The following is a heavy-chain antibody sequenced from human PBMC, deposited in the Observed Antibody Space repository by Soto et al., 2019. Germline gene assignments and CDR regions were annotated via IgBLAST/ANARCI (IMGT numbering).Heavy chain of an antibody. J-gene: IGHJ5*02. CDR1: GGSFSGYY. CDR3: ARVRDWFDP. D-gene: IGHD3-3*01. CDR2: IDHSGYT. V-gene: IGHV4-34*01. Sequence: SLTCAVYGGSFSGYYLNWIRQPPGKGLEWIGEIDHSGYTNYNPSLKSRVTISVDTSKNQFSLRLTSVTAAGTAVYYCARVRDWFDPWGQGTLVTVSS.